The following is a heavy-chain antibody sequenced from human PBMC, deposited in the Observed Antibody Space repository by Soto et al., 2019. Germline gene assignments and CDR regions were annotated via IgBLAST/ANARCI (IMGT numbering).Heavy chain of an antibody. CDR3: TRHDQEWINGLYYYYGMDV. CDR1: GFTFSGSA. CDR2: IRSKANSYAT. Sequence: PGGSLRLSCAASGFTFSGSAMHWVRQASGKGLEWVGRIRSKANSYATAYAASVKGRFTISRDDSKNTAYLQMNSLKTEDTAVYYCTRHDQEWINGLYYYYGMDVWGQGTTVTVSS. V-gene: IGHV3-73*01. D-gene: IGHD3-3*01. J-gene: IGHJ6*02.